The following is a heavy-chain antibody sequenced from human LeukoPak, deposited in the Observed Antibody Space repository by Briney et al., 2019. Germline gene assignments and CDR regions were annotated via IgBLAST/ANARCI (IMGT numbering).Heavy chain of an antibody. CDR1: GYTFTSYG. D-gene: IGHD4-23*01. J-gene: IGHJ4*02. Sequence: GASVKVSCKASGYTFTSYGISWVRQAPGQGLEWMGGIIPIFGTANYAQKFQGRVTITTDESTSTAYMELSSLRSEDTAVYYCARELGYGGNPPLDYWGQGTLVTVSS. CDR2: IIPIFGTA. CDR3: ARELGYGGNPPLDY. V-gene: IGHV1-69*05.